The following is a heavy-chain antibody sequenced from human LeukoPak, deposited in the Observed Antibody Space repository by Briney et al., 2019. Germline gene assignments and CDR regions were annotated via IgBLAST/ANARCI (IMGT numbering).Heavy chain of an antibody. CDR3: ARDRTAWFGDLLIGYGMDV. Sequence: GGSLRLSCAASGFTFSNYWMHWVRQAPGKGLVWVSRIDSNGISTTHVDSVKGRFTISRDNAKKTLYLQMNSLRAEDTAVYYCARDRTAWFGDLLIGYGMDVWGQGTTVTVSS. CDR2: IDSNGIST. J-gene: IGHJ6*02. CDR1: GFTFSNYW. V-gene: IGHV3-74*03. D-gene: IGHD3-10*01.